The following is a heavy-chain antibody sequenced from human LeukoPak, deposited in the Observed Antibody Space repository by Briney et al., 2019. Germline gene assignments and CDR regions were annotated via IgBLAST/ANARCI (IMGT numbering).Heavy chain of an antibody. CDR2: INHSGST. D-gene: IGHD3-9*01. V-gene: IGHV4-34*01. CDR1: GGSFSGYY. Sequence: SETLSLTCAVYGGSFSGYYWSWIRQPPGKGLEWIGEINHSGSTNYNPSLKSRVTISVDTSKNQFSLKLSSVTAADTAVYYCARRKRYYDILTGYLPSCIDVWRKGTTVTVSS. CDR3: ARRKRYYDILTGYLPSCIDV. J-gene: IGHJ6*04.